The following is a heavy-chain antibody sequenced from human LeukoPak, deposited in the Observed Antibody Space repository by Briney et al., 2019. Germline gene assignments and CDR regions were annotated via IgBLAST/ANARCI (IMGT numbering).Heavy chain of an antibody. CDR3: AKDGWDIWGQGFSGDY. CDR1: GFTFSSYA. V-gene: IGHV3-23*01. Sequence: GGSLRLSCAASGFTFSSYAMSWVRQAPGKGLEWVSAISGSGGSTYYADSVKGRFTISRDNSKNTLYLQMNSLRAEDTAVYYCAKDGWDIWGQGFSGDYWGQGTLVTVSS. CDR2: ISGSGGST. J-gene: IGHJ4*02. D-gene: IGHD2-15*01.